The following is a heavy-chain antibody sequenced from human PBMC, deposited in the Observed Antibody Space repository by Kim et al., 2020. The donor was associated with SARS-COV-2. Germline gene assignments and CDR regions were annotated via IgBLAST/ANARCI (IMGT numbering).Heavy chain of an antibody. Sequence: GGSLRLSCAASGFSFNNYGMHWVRQAPGKGLEWVAFISYEGSKIQYLDSLKGRFTVSRDYSKNTLYLQMNSLTAEDTAVYYCAKQGSVFKLSTYYGMD. J-gene: IGHJ6*01. CDR2: ISYEGSKI. CDR3: AKQGSVFKLSTYYGMD. D-gene: IGHD1-26*01. CDR1: GFSFNNYG. V-gene: IGHV3-30*18.